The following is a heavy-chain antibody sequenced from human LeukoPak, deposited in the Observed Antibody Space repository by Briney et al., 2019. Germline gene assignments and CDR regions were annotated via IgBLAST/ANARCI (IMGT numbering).Heavy chain of an antibody. Sequence: GGSLRLSCAASGFTFSSYGMHWVRQAPGKGLEWVAFIRYDGNNKYSADSVKGRFTISRDNSKNTLYLQMNSLRAEDAAFYYCAKDPGYDILTGYFDYWGQGTLVTVSS. CDR2: IRYDGNNK. CDR3: AKDPGYDILTGYFDY. V-gene: IGHV3-30*02. J-gene: IGHJ4*02. D-gene: IGHD3-9*01. CDR1: GFTFSSYG.